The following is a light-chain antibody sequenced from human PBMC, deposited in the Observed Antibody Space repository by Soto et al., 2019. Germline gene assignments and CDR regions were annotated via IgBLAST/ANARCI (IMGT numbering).Light chain of an antibody. Sequence: QSALTQPPSASGFPGQSVTISCTGTSSDVGYYDYVSWYQQHPGKAPKLVIYEVTKRPSGVPDRVSASKSGNTASLTVSGLRAEDEADYFCSSYSISTAYLFGTGTKLTVL. CDR3: SSYSISTAYL. J-gene: IGLJ1*01. CDR1: SSDVGYYDY. CDR2: EVT. V-gene: IGLV2-8*01.